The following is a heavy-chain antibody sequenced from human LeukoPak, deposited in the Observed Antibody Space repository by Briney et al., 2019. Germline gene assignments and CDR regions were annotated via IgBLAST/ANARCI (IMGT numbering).Heavy chain of an antibody. Sequence: RGGSLRLSCVASGFTYSHYGMHWVRQAPGKGLEWVAVIWSDGTEKYYADAVKGRFTISRDDSRKTVYLQMNRLRGEDTAVYYCARDAQRGFDYSNSLQYWGQGTLVTVSS. CDR3: ARDAQRGFDYSNSLQY. D-gene: IGHD4-11*01. CDR2: IWSDGTEK. CDR1: GFTYSHYG. V-gene: IGHV3-33*08. J-gene: IGHJ4*02.